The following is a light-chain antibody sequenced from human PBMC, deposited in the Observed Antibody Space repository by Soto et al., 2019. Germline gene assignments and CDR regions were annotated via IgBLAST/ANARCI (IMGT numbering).Light chain of an antibody. V-gene: IGKV2-30*01. Sequence: THKPLCRPVTLGQPASISCRSSQSLVYSDGSTYLNWFQQRSAQSPRRLIYKVSNRDSGVPDRFSGSGQGANFTLNISTVEAEDVGVYYCMQGTRWPRTFGQGTKVDI. CDR2: KVS. J-gene: IGKJ1*01. CDR3: MQGTRWPRT. CDR1: QSLVYSDGSTY.